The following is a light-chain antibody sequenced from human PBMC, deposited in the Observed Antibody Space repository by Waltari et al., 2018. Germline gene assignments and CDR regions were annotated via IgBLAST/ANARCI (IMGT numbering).Light chain of an antibody. CDR1: SSDVGNYNF. Sequence: QSALTQPRSVSGSPGQSVTIPCSGTSSDVGNYNFVSWYQQHPGNAPKLLIYDVVKRPSGVPDRFSGSKSGNTASLTISGLQTEDEGDYYCCSYAGSYTFEFGGGTQLTVL. J-gene: IGLJ7*01. CDR3: CSYAGSYTFE. V-gene: IGLV2-11*01. CDR2: DVV.